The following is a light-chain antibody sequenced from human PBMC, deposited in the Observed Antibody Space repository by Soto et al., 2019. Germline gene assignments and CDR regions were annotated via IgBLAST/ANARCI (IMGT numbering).Light chain of an antibody. CDR1: QGISNS. CDR3: HKYNSAPLT. CDR2: AAS. J-gene: IGKJ1*01. V-gene: IGKV1-27*01. Sequence: DIQMTQSPSSLSASVRDRVTITCRARQGISNSLAWYQHKPGKVPKLLIYAASTLKSGVPSRFSGSGSGTDFTLTISSLQPEDVGTYYCHKYNSAPLTFGQGTKGEIK.